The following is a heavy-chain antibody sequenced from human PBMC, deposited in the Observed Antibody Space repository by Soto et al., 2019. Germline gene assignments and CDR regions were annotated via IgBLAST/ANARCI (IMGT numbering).Heavy chain of an antibody. J-gene: IGHJ4*02. Sequence: EVQLVESGGGLVQPGGSLRLSCAASGFTCSSYWMHWVRQAPGKGLVWVSRINSDGSSTSYADAVKGRFTISRDNAKNTLYLQLNRLRAEDTAVYYCVRTSLVVAAATREDYWGQGTLVTVSS. CDR3: VRTSLVVAAATREDY. V-gene: IGHV3-74*01. CDR1: GFTCSSYW. D-gene: IGHD2-15*01. CDR2: INSDGSST.